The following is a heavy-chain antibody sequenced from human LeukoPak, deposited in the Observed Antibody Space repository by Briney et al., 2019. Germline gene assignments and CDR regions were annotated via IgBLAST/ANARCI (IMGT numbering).Heavy chain of an antibody. CDR2: ISYDGSNK. CDR1: GSIFTSYW. CDR3: AKAAKPAAMGPLLY. V-gene: IGHV3-30*18. Sequence: GESLQISCKGSGSIFTSYWIGWVRQAPGKGLEWVAVISYDGSNKYYADSVKGRFTIYRDNSKNTLYLQMNSLRAEDTAVYYCAKAAKPAAMGPLLYWGQGTLVTVSS. D-gene: IGHD2-2*01. J-gene: IGHJ4*02.